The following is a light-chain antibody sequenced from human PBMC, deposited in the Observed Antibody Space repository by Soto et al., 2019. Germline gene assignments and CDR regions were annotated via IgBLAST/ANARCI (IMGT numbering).Light chain of an antibody. CDR2: EVS. V-gene: IGLV2-14*01. J-gene: IGLJ1*01. Sequence: QSVLTQPASVSGSPGQSITISCTGSSSDVGGHNYVSWYQHHPGKAPKLVIYEVSNRPSGVSYRFSASKSGNTASLTISGLQAADEADYFCCSYTSSSSYVFGTGTKVT. CDR3: CSYTSSSSYV. CDR1: SSDVGGHNY.